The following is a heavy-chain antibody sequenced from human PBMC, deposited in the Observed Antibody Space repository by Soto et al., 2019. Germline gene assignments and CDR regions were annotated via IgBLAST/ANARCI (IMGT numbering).Heavy chain of an antibody. Sequence: SETLSLTCAVSGGSITSSSYSWGWVRHTPGKGREWSAACYYTGTTTYNPSLKSRVTRSGDTSKNQFSRKLSSVTAADTAVYYCARGTSNWSWKFDYWGQGILVT. CDR1: GGSITSSSYS. D-gene: IGHD1-20*01. J-gene: IGHJ4*02. V-gene: IGHV4-39*01. CDR3: ARGTSNWSWKFDY. CDR2: CYYTGTT.